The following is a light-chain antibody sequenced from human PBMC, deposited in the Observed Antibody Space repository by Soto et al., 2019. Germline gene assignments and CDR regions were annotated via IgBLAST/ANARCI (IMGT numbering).Light chain of an antibody. CDR3: QQSYSRPWT. J-gene: IGKJ1*01. V-gene: IGKV1-39*01. CDR1: QGIRND. CDR2: AAS. Sequence: IQMTQSPTSLSASVGDRVTITGRASQGIRNDLGWYQQKPGKAPKLLIYAASSLQSGVPSRFSGSGSGTGFTLTISSLQPEHSATYYCQQSYSRPWTFGQGTKVDIK.